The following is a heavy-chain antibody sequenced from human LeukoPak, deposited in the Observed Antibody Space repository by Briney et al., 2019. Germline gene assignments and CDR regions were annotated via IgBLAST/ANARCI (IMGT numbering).Heavy chain of an antibody. CDR2: INPNSGGT. CDR3: ARERRYGPNYWYFDF. Sequence: ASVKVSCKASGYTFTGYYMHWVRQAPGQGLEWMGRINPNSGGTNYAQKFQGRVTMTRDTSISTAYMELSRLRSDDTAVYYCARERRYGPNYWYFDFWGRGTLVTVSS. J-gene: IGHJ2*01. CDR1: GYTFTGYY. V-gene: IGHV1-2*06. D-gene: IGHD5-18*01.